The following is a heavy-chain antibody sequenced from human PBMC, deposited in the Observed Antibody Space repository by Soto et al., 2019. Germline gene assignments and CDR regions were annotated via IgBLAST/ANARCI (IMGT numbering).Heavy chain of an antibody. V-gene: IGHV4-4*07. J-gene: IGHJ6*02. D-gene: IGHD6-6*01. CDR3: AAGYSSSVGWVRGMDV. CDR1: GGSISSYY. CDR2: IYTSGST. Sequence: QVQLQESGPGLVKPSETLSLTCTVSGGSISSYYWSWIRQPAGKGLEWIGRIYTSGSTNYNPSLKSLVTMSVDTSKSQFSLKLSSVTAADTAVYYCAAGYSSSVGWVRGMDVWGQGTTVTVSS.